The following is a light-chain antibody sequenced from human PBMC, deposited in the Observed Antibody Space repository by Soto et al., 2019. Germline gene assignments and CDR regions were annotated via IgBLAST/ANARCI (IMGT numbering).Light chain of an antibody. J-gene: IGLJ1*01. V-gene: IGLV2-14*01. CDR1: SGAVGGYNH. CDR2: EVT. Sequence: LTQPASVSVSPVQSITISCTGSSGAVGGYNHVSWYQQHPGQAPKLIIYEVTDRHLGVYNLFSVYQPGSTAPLTISVLQVEVEAEYYVRSYTNINTRACDFGTGTKVTVL. CDR3: RSYTNINTRACD.